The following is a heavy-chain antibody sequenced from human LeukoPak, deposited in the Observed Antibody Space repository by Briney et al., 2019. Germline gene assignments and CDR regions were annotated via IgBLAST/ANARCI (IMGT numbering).Heavy chain of an antibody. CDR1: GFIFSDYY. CDR2: ISSSSTI. J-gene: IGHJ4*02. Sequence: KTGGSLRLSCAASGFIFSDYYMSWVRQAPGKGLEWVSYISSSSTIYYADSVKGRFTISRDNAKKSLYLQMNSLRAEDTAVYYCATSTEGAWNYWGQGTLVTVSS. CDR3: ATSTEGAWNY. V-gene: IGHV3-69-1*02. D-gene: IGHD1-26*01.